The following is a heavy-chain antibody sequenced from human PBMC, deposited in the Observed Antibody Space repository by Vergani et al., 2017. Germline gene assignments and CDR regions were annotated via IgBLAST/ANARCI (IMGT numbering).Heavy chain of an antibody. Sequence: EVQLVESGGGLVQPGRSLRLSCAASGFTVSSNYMSWVRQAPGKGLEWVSVIYSGGSTYYADSVKGRFTISRDNSKNTLYLQMNSLRAEDTAVYYCARGYLDGYYYYGMDVWGQGTTVTVAS. V-gene: IGHV3-53*01. CDR3: ARGYLDGYYYYGMDV. D-gene: IGHD1-14*01. CDR1: GFTVSSNY. CDR2: IYSGGST. J-gene: IGHJ6*02.